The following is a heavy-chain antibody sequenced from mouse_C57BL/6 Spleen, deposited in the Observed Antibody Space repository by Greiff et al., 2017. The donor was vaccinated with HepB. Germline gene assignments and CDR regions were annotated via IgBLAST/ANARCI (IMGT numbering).Heavy chain of an antibody. V-gene: IGHV5-17*01. J-gene: IGHJ3*01. CDR2: ISSGSSTI. D-gene: IGHD2-1*01. CDR3: ARGIYYGNVPY. CDR1: GFTFSDYG. Sequence: DVHLVESGGGLAKPGGSLKLSCAASGFTFSDYGMHWVRQAPEKGLEWVAYISSGSSTIYYADTVKGRFTISRDNAKNTLFLQMTSLRSEDTAMYYCARGIYYGNVPYWGQGTLVTVSA.